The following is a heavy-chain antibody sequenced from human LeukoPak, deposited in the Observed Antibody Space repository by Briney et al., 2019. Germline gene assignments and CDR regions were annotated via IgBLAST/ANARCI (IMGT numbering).Heavy chain of an antibody. CDR3: ARDRGWAGYSYGFYY. CDR1: GYTFTGYY. J-gene: IGHJ4*02. V-gene: IGHV1-69*13. Sequence: SVKVSCKASGYTFTGYYMHWVRQAPGQGLEWMGGIIPIFGTANYAQKFQGRVTITADESTSAAYMELSSLRSEDTAVYYCARDRGWAGYSYGFYYWGQGTLVTVSS. CDR2: IIPIFGTA. D-gene: IGHD5-18*01.